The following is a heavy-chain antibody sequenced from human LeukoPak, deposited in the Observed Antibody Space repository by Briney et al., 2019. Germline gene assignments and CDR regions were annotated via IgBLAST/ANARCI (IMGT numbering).Heavy chain of an antibody. CDR3: ARIQLGYCSSTSCYNLPGVRFDP. D-gene: IGHD2-2*02. Sequence: SETQSLTCAVYGGSFSGYYWSWIRQPPGKGLEWIGEINHSGSTNYNPSLKSRVTISVDTSKNQFSLKLSSVTAADTAVYYCARIQLGYCSSTSCYNLPGVRFDPWGQGTLVTVSS. CDR1: GGSFSGYY. V-gene: IGHV4-34*01. CDR2: INHSGST. J-gene: IGHJ5*02.